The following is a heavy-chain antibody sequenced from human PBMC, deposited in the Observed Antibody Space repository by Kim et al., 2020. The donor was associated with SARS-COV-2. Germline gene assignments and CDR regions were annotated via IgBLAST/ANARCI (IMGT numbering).Heavy chain of an antibody. J-gene: IGHJ6*02. D-gene: IGHD2-2*01. CDR3: ARDFSIRQVYYGMDG. CDR2: ISYDGSNK. CDR1: GFTFSSYG. V-gene: IGHV3-33*05. Sequence: GGSLRLSCTASGFTFSSYGMHWVRQAPGKGLEWVAVISYDGSNKYYADSVKGRFTISRDNSKNTLYLQMNSLRAEDTAVYYCARDFSIRQVYYGMDGWG.